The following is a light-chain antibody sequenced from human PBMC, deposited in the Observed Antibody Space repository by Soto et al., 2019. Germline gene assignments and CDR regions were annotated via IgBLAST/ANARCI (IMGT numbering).Light chain of an antibody. V-gene: IGKV1-9*01. CDR3: QQLNSYPLT. CDR2: AAS. J-gene: IGKJ4*01. CDR1: QGISSY. Sequence: DIQMTQSPSSLSASVGDRVTITCRASQGISSYLAWYQQKPGKAPKLLIYAASTLQSGVPSRFSGSGSGTEFTLTISSLQPEDFATYYYQQLNSYPLTFGGGTKVDIK.